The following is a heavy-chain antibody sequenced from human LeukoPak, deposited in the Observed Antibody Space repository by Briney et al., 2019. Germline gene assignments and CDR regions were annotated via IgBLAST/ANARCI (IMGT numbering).Heavy chain of an antibody. CDR3: AKGPLRGTAAAIDY. CDR1: GLTFSSHW. V-gene: IGHV3-30*18. D-gene: IGHD2-2*01. Sequence: PGGSLRLSCAASGLTFSSHWMHWVRQAPGKGLEWVAVISYDGRNKHYPDSVKGRFTISRDISTDTLWLQMDSLRTEDTAVYYCAKGPLRGTAAAIDYWGQGTLVTVSS. CDR2: ISYDGRNK. J-gene: IGHJ4*02.